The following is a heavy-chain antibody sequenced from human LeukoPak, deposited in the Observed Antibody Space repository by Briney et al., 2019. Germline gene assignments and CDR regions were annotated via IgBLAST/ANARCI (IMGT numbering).Heavy chain of an antibody. CDR3: ARVGYYDSSDCFDI. D-gene: IGHD3-22*01. Sequence: SETLSLTCTVSGGSISSGSYYWSWIRQPAGKGLEWIGRIYTSGSTNYNPPLKSRVTIPVDTSKNQFSLKLSSVTAADTAVYYCARVGYYDSSDCFDIWGQGTMVTVSS. J-gene: IGHJ3*02. V-gene: IGHV4-61*02. CDR2: IYTSGST. CDR1: GGSISSGSYY.